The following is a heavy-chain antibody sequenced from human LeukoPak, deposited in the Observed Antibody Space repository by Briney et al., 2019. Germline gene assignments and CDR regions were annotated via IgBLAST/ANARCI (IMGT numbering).Heavy chain of an antibody. D-gene: IGHD3-16*01. CDR1: GFNFTAYG. CDR2: IADAGT. V-gene: IGHV3-NL1*01. Sequence: PGGSLRLSCAASGFNFTAYGMHWVRQAPGKGLEWVSTIADAGTYYADSVKGRFIISRDNSKNILYLQFNSLRADDTAMYYCARNLGPFDVRGHGTMVTVSS. J-gene: IGHJ3*01. CDR3: ARNLGPFDV.